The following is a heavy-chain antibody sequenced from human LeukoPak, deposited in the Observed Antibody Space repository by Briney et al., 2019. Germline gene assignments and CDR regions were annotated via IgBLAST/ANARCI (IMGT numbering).Heavy chain of an antibody. CDR2: INPNSGGT. CDR3: ARAKVGANAFDI. CDR1: GYTFTGYY. V-gene: IGHV1-2*02. J-gene: IGHJ3*02. Sequence: ASVKVSCKASGYTFTGYYMHWVRQAPGQGLEWMGWINPNSGGTNYAQKFQGRVTMTRDTSISTAYMELSRLRSDDTAMYYCARAKVGANAFDIWGQGTMVTVSS. D-gene: IGHD1-26*01.